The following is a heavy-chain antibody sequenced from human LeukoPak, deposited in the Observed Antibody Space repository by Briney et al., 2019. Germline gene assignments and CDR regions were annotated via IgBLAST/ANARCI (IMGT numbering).Heavy chain of an antibody. CDR3: VNPGWYYDSSACSYYYDMDV. V-gene: IGHV3-64D*09. J-gene: IGHJ6*02. CDR2: IVSDGDTT. Sequence: PGGSLRLSCSASGFTFSRYGMHWVRQAPGKGLEYVSAIVSDGDTTYYADSVRGRFAISRDNSKNTLYLQMSSLRAEDTAVYYCVNPGWYYDSSACSYYYDMDVWGQGTTVTVSS. CDR1: GFTFSRYG. D-gene: IGHD3-22*01.